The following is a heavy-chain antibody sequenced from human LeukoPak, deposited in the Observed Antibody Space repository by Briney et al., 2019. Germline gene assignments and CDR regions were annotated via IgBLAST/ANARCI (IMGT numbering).Heavy chain of an antibody. J-gene: IGHJ4*02. CDR1: GFTFSSYW. V-gene: IGHV3-7*04. CDR3: ARWPGGFDY. CDR2: IKPDGSEK. Sequence: GGSLRLSCAASGFTFSSYWMSWVRQAPGKGLEWVASIKPDGSEKYYVDYVKGRFTMSRDNAKNSLYLQMNSLRAEDTALYYCARWPGGFDYWGQGTLVTVSS. D-gene: IGHD3-16*01.